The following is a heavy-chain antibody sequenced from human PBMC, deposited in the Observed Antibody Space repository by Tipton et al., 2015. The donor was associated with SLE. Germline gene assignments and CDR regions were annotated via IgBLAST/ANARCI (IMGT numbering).Heavy chain of an antibody. Sequence: SLRLSCAASGFTFSSYAMSWVRQAPGKGLEWVSVIYSGGSTYYADAVKGRFTISRDNSKNTLYLQMNSRRAEDTAVYYCAKIGGRVYWGQETLVTVSS. V-gene: IGHV3-23*03. J-gene: IGHJ4*02. D-gene: IGHD1-26*01. CDR1: GFTFSSYA. CDR3: AKIGGRVY. CDR2: IYSGGST.